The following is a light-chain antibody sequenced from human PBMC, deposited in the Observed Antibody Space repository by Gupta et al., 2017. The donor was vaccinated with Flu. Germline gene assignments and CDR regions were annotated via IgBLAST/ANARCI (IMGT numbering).Light chain of an antibody. CDR3: SSFTTSSTWV. V-gene: IGLV2-14*01. CDR2: EVS. CDR1: RRDVGAYSY. J-gene: IGLJ3*02. Sequence: QSALPQPASVSGSPGQSITISCTATRRDVGAYSYVSWFRQAPGKAPKLIIYEVSYRPSGVSTRFSCSKSGNTASLTISGLQAEDDADYYCSSFTTSSTWVFGGGTKVTVL.